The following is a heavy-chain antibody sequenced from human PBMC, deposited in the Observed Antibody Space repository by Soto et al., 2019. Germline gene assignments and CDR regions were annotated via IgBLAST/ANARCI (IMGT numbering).Heavy chain of an antibody. CDR2: MSSRGTPI. CDR3: ARENSSFFDP. Sequence: GSLRLSCAASGFTFSGYAMNWVRQAPGKGLEWVSYMSSRGTPIYYADSVKGRFTISRDNAKNSLYLQMNSLRAEDTALYYCARENSSFFDPWGQGTLVTVSS. CDR1: GFTFSGYA. V-gene: IGHV3-48*03. D-gene: IGHD2-15*01. J-gene: IGHJ5*02.